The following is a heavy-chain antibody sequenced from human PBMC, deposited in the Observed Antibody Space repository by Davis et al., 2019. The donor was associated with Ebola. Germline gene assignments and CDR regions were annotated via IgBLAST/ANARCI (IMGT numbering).Heavy chain of an antibody. CDR1: GFTFSSYS. Sequence: GESLKISCAASGFTFSSYSMHWVRQAPGKGLEWVSTFGTSGDTFYADSVKGRFTISRDSSKNTLYLQMNTLGAEDTAVYYCAKDLGTSGVFDIWGQGTVVTVSS. CDR3: AKDLGTSGVFDI. D-gene: IGHD2-8*01. V-gene: IGHV3-23*01. J-gene: IGHJ3*02. CDR2: FGTSGDT.